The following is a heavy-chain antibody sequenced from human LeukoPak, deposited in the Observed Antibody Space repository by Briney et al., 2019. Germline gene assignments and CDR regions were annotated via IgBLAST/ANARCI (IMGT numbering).Heavy chain of an antibody. CDR1: GFTFDDYA. Sequence: PGGSLRLSCAASGFTFDDYAMHWGREAPGKGLESVSLISWDGGSTLYADSVKGRFTISRDNSKNSLYLQMNRLRAEDTALYYCAKDIGYCSSTSCYYYYMDVWGKGTTVSVSS. D-gene: IGHD2-2*01. CDR3: AKDIGYCSSTSCYYYYMDV. V-gene: IGHV3-43D*03. J-gene: IGHJ6*03. CDR2: ISWDGGST.